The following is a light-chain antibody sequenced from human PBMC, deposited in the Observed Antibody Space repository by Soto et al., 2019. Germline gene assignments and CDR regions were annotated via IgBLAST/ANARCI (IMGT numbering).Light chain of an antibody. V-gene: IGLV2-14*01. Sequence: QPVLTQPASASGSPGQSITSACTGTSSDVGGYNYVSWYQQHPGKAPKLMIYEVSNRPSGVSNRFSGSKSGNTASLTISGLQAEDEADYSCSSYTSSSTPPYVFGTGTKVTVL. CDR1: SSDVGGYNY. CDR2: EVS. CDR3: SSYTSSSTPPYV. J-gene: IGLJ1*01.